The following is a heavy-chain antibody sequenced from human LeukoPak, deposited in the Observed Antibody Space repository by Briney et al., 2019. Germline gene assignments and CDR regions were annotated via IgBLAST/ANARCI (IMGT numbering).Heavy chain of an antibody. J-gene: IGHJ4*02. Sequence: PGGSLRLSCAASGFAVNSNYMSWVRQAPGKGLEWVSVIYSAGTTFYADSVKGRLTISRDNSKNTLYLHMDSLRVEDTAVYYCASILRSSSGYYFDYWGQGTLVTVSS. CDR2: IYSAGTT. V-gene: IGHV3-66*01. CDR3: ASILRSSSGYYFDY. D-gene: IGHD3-10*01. CDR1: GFAVNSNY.